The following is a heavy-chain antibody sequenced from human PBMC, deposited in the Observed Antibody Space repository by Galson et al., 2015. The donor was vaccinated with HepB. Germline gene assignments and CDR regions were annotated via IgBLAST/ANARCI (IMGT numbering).Heavy chain of an antibody. CDR3: ARDGFQLLPDRDYYYYYMDV. CDR1: GYTFTSYG. CDR2: IIPIFGTA. Sequence: SVKVSCKASGYTFTSYGISWVRQAPGQGLEWMGGIIPIFGTANYAQKFQGRVTITADESTSTAYMELSSLRSEDTAVYYCARDGFQLLPDRDYYYYYMDVWGKGTTVTVSS. V-gene: IGHV1-69*13. D-gene: IGHD2-15*01. J-gene: IGHJ6*03.